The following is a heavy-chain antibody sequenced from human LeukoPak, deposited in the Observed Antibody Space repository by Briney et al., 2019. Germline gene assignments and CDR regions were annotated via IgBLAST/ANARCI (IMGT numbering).Heavy chain of an antibody. CDR2: MNPNSGNT. J-gene: IGHJ6*03. Sequence: GASVKVSCKASGYTFTSYDINWVRQATGQGLEWMGWMNPNSGNTGYAQKFQGRVTITRNTSISTAYMELSSLRSEDTAVYYCARGTAAMIGFYYMDVWGKGTTVTVSS. V-gene: IGHV1-8*03. CDR3: ARGTAAMIGFYYMDV. CDR1: GYTFTSYD. D-gene: IGHD2-2*01.